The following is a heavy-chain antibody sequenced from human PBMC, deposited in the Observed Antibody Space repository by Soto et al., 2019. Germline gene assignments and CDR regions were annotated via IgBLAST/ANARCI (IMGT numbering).Heavy chain of an antibody. CDR3: ARGWAGVTSADWFDP. J-gene: IGHJ5*02. Sequence: QVQLQQWGAGLLKPSETLSLTCAVYGGSFSGYYWSWIRQPPGKGLEWIGEINHSGSTNYNPSLKSRVTISVDTSKNQFSLKLSSVTAADTAVYYCARGWAGVTSADWFDPWGQGTLVTVSS. D-gene: IGHD2-21*02. CDR1: GGSFSGYY. CDR2: INHSGST. V-gene: IGHV4-34*01.